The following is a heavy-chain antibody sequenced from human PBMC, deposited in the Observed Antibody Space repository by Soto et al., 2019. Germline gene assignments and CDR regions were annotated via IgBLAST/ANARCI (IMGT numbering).Heavy chain of an antibody. Sequence: PSETLSLTCTVSGGSISSYYWSWIRQPPGKGLEWIGYIYYSGGTNYNPSLKSRVTISVDTSKNQFSLKLSSVTAADTAVYYCARVTYYYDSSGYSTDAFDIWGQGTMVTVSS. V-gene: IGHV4-59*01. CDR3: ARVTYYYDSSGYSTDAFDI. J-gene: IGHJ3*02. CDR1: GGSISSYY. D-gene: IGHD3-22*01. CDR2: IYYSGGT.